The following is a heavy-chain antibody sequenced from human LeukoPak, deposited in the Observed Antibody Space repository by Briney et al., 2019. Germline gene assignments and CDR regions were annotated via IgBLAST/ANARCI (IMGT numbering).Heavy chain of an antibody. D-gene: IGHD4-17*01. J-gene: IGHJ4*02. Sequence: GGSLRLSCAASGFTFSSYAMSWLRQAPGKGLEWVSAISGSGGSTYYADSVKGRFTISRDNSKNTLYLQMNSLRAEDTAVYYCAKDRDGDYGRYWGQGTLVTVSS. CDR2: ISGSGGST. CDR3: AKDRDGDYGRY. V-gene: IGHV3-23*01. CDR1: GFTFSSYA.